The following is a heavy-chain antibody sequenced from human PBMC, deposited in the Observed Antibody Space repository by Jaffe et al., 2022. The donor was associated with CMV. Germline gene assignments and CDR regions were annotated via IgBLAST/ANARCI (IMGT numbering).Heavy chain of an antibody. J-gene: IGHJ4*02. D-gene: IGHD3-10*01. V-gene: IGHV4-59*01. CDR2: IYYSGST. CDR1: GGSISSYY. CDR3: ARELLWFGELSYYFDY. Sequence: QVQLQESGPGLVKPSETLSLTCTVSGGSISSYYWSWIRQPPGKGLEWIGYIYYSGSTNYNPSLKSRVTISVDTSKNQFSLKLSSVTAADTAVYYCARELLWFGELSYYFDYWGQGTLVTVSS.